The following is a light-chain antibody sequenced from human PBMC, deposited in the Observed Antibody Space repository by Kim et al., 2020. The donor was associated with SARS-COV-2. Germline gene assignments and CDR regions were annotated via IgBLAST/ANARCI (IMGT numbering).Light chain of an antibody. CDR2: GAS. J-gene: IGKJ2*01. Sequence: EIVLTQSPGTLSLSPGEGATLSCRASQSVTSSYLAWYQQKPGRAPRLLIYGASSRATGIPDRFSGSGSGTDFTLTISRLEPEDFAVYYCQQYGSSYTFGQGTKLEI. CDR3: QQYGSSYT. CDR1: QSVTSSY. V-gene: IGKV3-20*01.